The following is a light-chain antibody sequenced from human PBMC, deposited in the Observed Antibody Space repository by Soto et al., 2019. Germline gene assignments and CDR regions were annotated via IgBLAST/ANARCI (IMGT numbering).Light chain of an antibody. Sequence: QSARTQPPSASGSPGQSVTSSCTGTSSDVGGYNYVSWYQQNPGKVPKLMIYEVNKRPSGVPDRFSGSKSGNTASLTVSGLQAEDEADYYCTSYAGGNNVFGTGTKLTVL. CDR2: EVN. CDR3: TSYAGGNNV. V-gene: IGLV2-8*01. J-gene: IGLJ1*01. CDR1: SSDVGGYNY.